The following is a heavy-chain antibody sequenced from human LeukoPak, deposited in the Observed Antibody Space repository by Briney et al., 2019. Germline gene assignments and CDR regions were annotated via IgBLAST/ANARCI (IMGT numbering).Heavy chain of an antibody. CDR1: GFTVNNNY. CDR2: ISQDGTKQ. CDR3: VRRNLFDY. Sequence: PGGSLRLSCATSGFTVNNNYMSWVRQAPGKGLECVASISQDGTKQYYVDSVRGRFTISRDDAKNSVYLQMNNLRVQDTAVYYCVRRNLFDYWGQGTLVTVSS. V-gene: IGHV3-7*03. J-gene: IGHJ4*02.